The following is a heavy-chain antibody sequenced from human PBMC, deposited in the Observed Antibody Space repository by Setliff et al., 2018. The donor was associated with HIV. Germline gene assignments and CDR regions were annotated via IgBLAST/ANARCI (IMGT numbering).Heavy chain of an antibody. Sequence: SVKVSCKASGGTFSSYAINWVRQAPGQGLEWMGGSIPMFGTLNFAQKFRGRVTITTDESTSTAYMELNSLRSEDTAVYYCARGHSHGYGYSGSYGPFDIWGQGTMVTVSS. V-gene: IGHV1-69*05. CDR2: SIPMFGTL. D-gene: IGHD1-26*01. J-gene: IGHJ3*02. CDR1: GGTFSSYA. CDR3: ARGHSHGYGYSGSYGPFDI.